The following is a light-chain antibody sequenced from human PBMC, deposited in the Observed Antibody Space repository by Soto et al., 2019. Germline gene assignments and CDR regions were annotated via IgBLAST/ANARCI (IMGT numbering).Light chain of an antibody. V-gene: IGLV2-14*01. Sequence: QSALTQPRSVSGSPGQSVTISCTGTSSDVGGYNYVSWFQQHPGKAPKLMIYEVSKRPSGVSNRFSGSKSGNTASLTISGLQAEDEADYYCSSYTSSSTRVFGTGTKLTVL. CDR2: EVS. CDR3: SSYTSSSTRV. J-gene: IGLJ1*01. CDR1: SSDVGGYNY.